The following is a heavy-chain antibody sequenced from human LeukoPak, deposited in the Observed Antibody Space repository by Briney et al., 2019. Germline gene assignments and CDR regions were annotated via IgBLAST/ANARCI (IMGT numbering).Heavy chain of an antibody. CDR1: GGSISSYY. CDR3: ARVDSGSHHY. CDR2: ISYSGST. D-gene: IGHD3-10*01. J-gene: IGHJ4*02. V-gene: IGHV4-59*01. Sequence: SETLSLTCTVSGGSISSYYWSWIRQPPGKGLEWIGCISYSGSTNYSPSLKSRVTISVDTSKNQLSLKLISVTAADTAVYYCARVDSGSHHYWGQGTLVTVSS.